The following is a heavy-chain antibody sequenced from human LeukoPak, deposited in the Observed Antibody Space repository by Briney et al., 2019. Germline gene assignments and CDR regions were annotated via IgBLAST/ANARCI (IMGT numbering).Heavy chain of an antibody. J-gene: IGHJ4*02. Sequence: GGSLRLSCAASGFTFGASAMHWVRQASGKGLEWVGRIRSKANSYVTAYAASVTGRFTISRDDSKNTLYLQMNSRRAEDTAVYYCAREVSGDRYFDFWGQGTLVTVSS. CDR2: IRSKANSYVT. D-gene: IGHD7-27*01. V-gene: IGHV3-73*01. CDR1: GFTFGASA. CDR3: AREVSGDRYFDF.